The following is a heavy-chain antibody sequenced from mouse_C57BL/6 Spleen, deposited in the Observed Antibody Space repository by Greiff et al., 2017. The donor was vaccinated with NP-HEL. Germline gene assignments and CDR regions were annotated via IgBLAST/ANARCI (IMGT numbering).Heavy chain of an antibody. CDR3: ARMGAPFDY. J-gene: IGHJ2*01. D-gene: IGHD2-3*01. CDR2: ISYDGSN. V-gene: IGHV3-6*01. Sequence: DVQLQESGPGLVKPSQSLSLTCSVTGYSITSGYYWNWIRQFPGNKLEWMGYISYDGSNNYNPSLKNRISITRDTSKNQFFLKLNSVTTEDTATYYCARMGAPFDYWGQGTTLTVSS. CDR1: GYSITSGYY.